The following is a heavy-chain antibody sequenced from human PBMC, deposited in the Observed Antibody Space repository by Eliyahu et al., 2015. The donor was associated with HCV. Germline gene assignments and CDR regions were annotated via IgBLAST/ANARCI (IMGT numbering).Heavy chain of an antibody. CDR3: VRDGALPHRNRGLTALIAGNWFDH. CDR2: IRPDSGRA. J-gene: IGHJ5*02. D-gene: IGHD2-21*02. Sequence: PGQGPEWMGRIRPDSGRASVAQAFVGRLTITTDTATNTIYMQLSSLKSDDSAFYYCVRDGALPHRNRGLTALIAGNWFDHWGQGTLVTVSS. V-gene: IGHV1-2*06.